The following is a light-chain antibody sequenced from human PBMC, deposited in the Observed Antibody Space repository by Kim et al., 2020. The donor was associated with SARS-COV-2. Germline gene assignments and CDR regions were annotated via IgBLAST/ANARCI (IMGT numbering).Light chain of an antibody. Sequence: VVMTHSRLSLPITLRQTASISCRFSQSLVNSDGNTYSHWFQQSPGQSPRRLIYKVSKRDSGVPDRFSGSGSGTDFTLKISRVEAEYVGVYYGLQDRQWAVFGQGTRVEIK. J-gene: IGKJ5*01. CDR3: LQDRQWAV. CDR1: QSLVNSDGNTY. CDR2: KVS. V-gene: IGKV2-30*01.